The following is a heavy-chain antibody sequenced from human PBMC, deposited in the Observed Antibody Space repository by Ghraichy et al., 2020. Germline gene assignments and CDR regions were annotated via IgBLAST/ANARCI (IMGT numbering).Heavy chain of an antibody. D-gene: IGHD3-9*01. Sequence: GGSLRLSCAASGFTFSSYAMSWVRQAPGKGLEWVSAISGSGGSTYYADSVKGRFTISRDNSKNTLYLQMNSLRAEDTAVYYCAKDRDYDILTGYYPDAFDIWGQGTMVTVSS. CDR1: GFTFSSYA. V-gene: IGHV3-23*01. CDR2: ISGSGGST. CDR3: AKDRDYDILTGYYPDAFDI. J-gene: IGHJ3*02.